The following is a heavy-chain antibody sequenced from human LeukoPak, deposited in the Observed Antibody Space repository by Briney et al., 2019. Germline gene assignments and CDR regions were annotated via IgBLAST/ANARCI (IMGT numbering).Heavy chain of an antibody. V-gene: IGHV4-59*01. J-gene: IGHJ2*01. CDR1: GGSISSYY. Sequence: SETLSLTCTVSGGSISSYYWSWIRQPPGKGLEWIGYIYYSGSTNYNPSLKSRVTISVDTSKNQFSLKLSSVTAADTAEYYCARQPCSEEYYYDSSGYYAGCWYFDLWGRGTLVTVSS. D-gene: IGHD3-22*01. CDR3: ARQPCSEEYYYDSSGYYAGCWYFDL. CDR2: IYYSGST.